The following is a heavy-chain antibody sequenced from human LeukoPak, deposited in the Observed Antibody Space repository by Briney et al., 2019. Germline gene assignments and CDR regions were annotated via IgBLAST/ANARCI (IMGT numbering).Heavy chain of an antibody. D-gene: IGHD1-26*01. J-gene: IGHJ4*02. CDR2: IRYDGSNK. Sequence: GGSLRLSCAASGFTFSSSEMNWVRQAPGKGLEWVAFIRYDGSNKYYADSVKGRFTISRDNSKNTLYLQMNSLRAEDTAVYYCAKDPRSYYAFDYWGQGTLVTVSS. CDR1: GFTFSSSE. CDR3: AKDPRSYYAFDY. V-gene: IGHV3-30*02.